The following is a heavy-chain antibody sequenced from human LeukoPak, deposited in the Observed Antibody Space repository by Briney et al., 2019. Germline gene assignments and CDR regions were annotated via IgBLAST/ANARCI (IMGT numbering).Heavy chain of an antibody. Sequence: GGSLRLSCAASGFTFSSYSMNWVRQAPGKGLEGVSSISSSSSYIYYADSVKGRFTISRDNAKNSLYLQMNSLRAEDTAVYYCARDRGSGSYSPPGAFDIWGQGTMVTVSS. V-gene: IGHV3-21*01. D-gene: IGHD1-26*01. CDR2: ISSSSSYI. CDR3: ARDRGSGSYSPPGAFDI. CDR1: GFTFSSYS. J-gene: IGHJ3*02.